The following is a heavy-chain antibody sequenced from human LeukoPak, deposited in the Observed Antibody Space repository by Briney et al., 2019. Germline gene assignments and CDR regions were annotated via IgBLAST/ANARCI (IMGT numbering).Heavy chain of an antibody. CDR1: GFTFSSYA. Sequence: GGSLRLSCAASGFTFSSYAMSWVRQAPGKGLEWVSAITGSGGSTYYADSVKGRFTISRDNSKNTLYLQMDSLRVEDTAVYYCVRGGGLDVWGQGATVTVSS. CDR3: VRGGGLDV. V-gene: IGHV3-23*01. J-gene: IGHJ6*02. D-gene: IGHD3-16*01. CDR2: ITGSGGST.